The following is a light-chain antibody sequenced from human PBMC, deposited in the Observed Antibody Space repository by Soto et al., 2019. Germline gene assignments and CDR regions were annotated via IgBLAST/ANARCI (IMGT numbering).Light chain of an antibody. CDR2: GAS. CDR1: QSDSSSY. J-gene: IGKJ2*01. Sequence: EIVLTQSPGTLSLSPGERATLSCRASQSDSSSYLAWYQQKPGQAPRLLIYGASSRATGIPDRFSGSGSGTDFTLTISRLEPADFAVYYCQLYGSSRKYTFGQGTKLEIK. V-gene: IGKV3-20*01. CDR3: QLYGSSRKYT.